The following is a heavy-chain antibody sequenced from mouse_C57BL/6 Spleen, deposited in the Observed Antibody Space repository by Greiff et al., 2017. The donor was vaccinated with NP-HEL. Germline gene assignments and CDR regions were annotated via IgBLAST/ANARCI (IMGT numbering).Heavy chain of an antibody. D-gene: IGHD1-1*01. CDR3: AREATVVTWYFDV. Sequence: QVQLQQSGAELARPGASVKLSCKASGYTFTSYGISWVKQRTGQGLEWIGEIYPRSGNTYYNEKFKGKATLTADKSSSTAYMGLRSLTSEDSSVYFSAREATVVTWYFDVWGTGTTVTVSS. CDR1: GYTFTSYG. V-gene: IGHV1-81*01. J-gene: IGHJ1*03. CDR2: IYPRSGNT.